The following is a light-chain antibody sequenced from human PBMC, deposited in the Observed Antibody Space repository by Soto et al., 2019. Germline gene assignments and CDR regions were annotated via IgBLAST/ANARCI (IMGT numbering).Light chain of an antibody. Sequence: QSALTQPPSASGSPGQSVTISCTGTSSDVGGYNYVSWYQQHPGKAPKLIIYDVTKRPSGVPDRFSGSSSGNTASLTISGLQAEDEADYFCCSYAGSYSYVFGTGTKVTVL. CDR2: DVT. V-gene: IGLV2-11*01. CDR3: CSYAGSYSYV. CDR1: SSDVGGYNY. J-gene: IGLJ1*01.